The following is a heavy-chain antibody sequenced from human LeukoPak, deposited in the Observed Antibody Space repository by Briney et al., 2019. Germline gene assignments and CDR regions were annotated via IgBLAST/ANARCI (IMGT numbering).Heavy chain of an antibody. J-gene: IGHJ6*03. V-gene: IGHV1-69*01. CDR3: ASSYYYYYYMDV. Sequence: SVEVSCKASGRTFISYGFSWVRQAPGQGLEWMGGIIPIFGTTNYAQNFQGRVTITADESTSTAYMELSSLRSEDTAVYYCASSYYYYYYMDVWGKGTTVTVSS. CDR1: GRTFISYG. CDR2: IIPIFGTT.